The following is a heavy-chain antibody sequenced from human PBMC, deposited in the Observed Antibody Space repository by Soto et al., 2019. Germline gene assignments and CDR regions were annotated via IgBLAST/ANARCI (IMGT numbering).Heavy chain of an antibody. CDR2: ISGSGGTT. CDR3: AKGLSGSYSFYYGLDV. D-gene: IGHD3-10*01. Sequence: GGSLRLSCAASGFTFDIYAMSWVHQAPGKGLEWVSVISGSGGTTYYADSVKGRFAISRDNYKNTLYLQMNSLRAEDTALYYCAKGLSGSYSFYYGLDVWGQGTTVTVSS. J-gene: IGHJ6*02. V-gene: IGHV3-23*01. CDR1: GFTFDIYA.